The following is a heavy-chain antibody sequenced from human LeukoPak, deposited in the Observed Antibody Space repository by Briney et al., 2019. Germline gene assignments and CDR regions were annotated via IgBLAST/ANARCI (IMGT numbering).Heavy chain of an antibody. CDR3: AGSQGVPLAEYFDY. Sequence: GGSLRLSCAASGFTFSSYAMSWVRQAPGKGLEWVSAISGSGGSTYYADSVKGRFTISRDNSKNTLYLQMNSLRAEDTAVYYCAGSQGVPLAEYFDYWGQGTLVTVSS. D-gene: IGHD2-2*01. V-gene: IGHV3-23*01. CDR2: ISGSGGST. CDR1: GFTFSSYA. J-gene: IGHJ4*02.